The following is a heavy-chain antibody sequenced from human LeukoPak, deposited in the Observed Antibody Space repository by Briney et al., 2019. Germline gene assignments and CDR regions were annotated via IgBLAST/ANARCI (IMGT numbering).Heavy chain of an antibody. V-gene: IGHV3-11*01. D-gene: IGHD3-9*01. Sequence: GGSLRLSCAASGFTFSDYYMSWIRQAPGKGLEWVSYISSSGSTIYYADSVKGRFTISRDNAKNSLYLQMNSLRAEDTAVYYCAKDSEYDILTGYYKGYYFDYWGQGTLVTVSS. CDR1: GFTFSDYY. CDR2: ISSSGSTI. CDR3: AKDSEYDILTGYYKGYYFDY. J-gene: IGHJ4*02.